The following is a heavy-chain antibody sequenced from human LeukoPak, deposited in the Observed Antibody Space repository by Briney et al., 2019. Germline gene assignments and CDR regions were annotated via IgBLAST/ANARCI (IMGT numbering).Heavy chain of an antibody. Sequence: GRSLRLSCAASGFIFSTYAIHWVRQAPGKGLEWVALISYDGSNKYYADSVKGRFTISRDNSKNTLYLQMNSLRAEDTAVYYCAKDPPGYSSSWYYFDYWGQGTLVTVSS. V-gene: IGHV3-30-3*01. CDR1: GFIFSTYA. CDR2: ISYDGSNK. D-gene: IGHD6-13*01. CDR3: AKDPPGYSSSWYYFDY. J-gene: IGHJ4*02.